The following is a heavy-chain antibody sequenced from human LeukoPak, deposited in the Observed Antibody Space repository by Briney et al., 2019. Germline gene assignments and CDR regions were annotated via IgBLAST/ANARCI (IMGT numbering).Heavy chain of an antibody. CDR2: ISCSGATT. CDR1: GLTFRLYA. Sequence: GGSQRLSCVASGLTFRLYALSWLRQAPGKGLEWVSLISCSGATTHYAVSVKGLFTISRDNSKNTVYLQMDSLRAEDTGVYYCATDYYDRSGAYTVDYWGQGTLVTVSS. CDR3: ATDYYDRSGAYTVDY. J-gene: IGHJ4*02. D-gene: IGHD3-22*01. V-gene: IGHV3-23*01.